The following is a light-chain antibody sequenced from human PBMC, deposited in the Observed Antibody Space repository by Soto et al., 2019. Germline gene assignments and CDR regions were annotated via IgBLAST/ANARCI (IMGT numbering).Light chain of an antibody. CDR3: QRYGASTT. J-gene: IGKJ1*01. CDR1: QSVSSSY. V-gene: IGKV3-20*01. Sequence: EFVLTQSPGTLSLSPGERATLSCRASQSVSSSYLAWYQQKPGQAPRLLIYGASSRATGIPVRFSGSGSGTDFTLTITRLEPEDFAVYYCQRYGASTTFGQGTKVDIK. CDR2: GAS.